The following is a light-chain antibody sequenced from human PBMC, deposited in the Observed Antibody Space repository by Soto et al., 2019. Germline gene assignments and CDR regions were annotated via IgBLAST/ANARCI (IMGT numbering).Light chain of an antibody. J-gene: IGKJ4*01. Sequence: EMVLTHSPGTLSVSPGERATLSCRASQSLRSSSLAWYQQRLGQAPRLLIYGASRRATGIPDRFSGSGSGTDFTLTISRLEPEDFAVYYCQQYGSSPLTFGGGTKVEIK. CDR3: QQYGSSPLT. V-gene: IGKV3-20*01. CDR1: QSLRSSS. CDR2: GAS.